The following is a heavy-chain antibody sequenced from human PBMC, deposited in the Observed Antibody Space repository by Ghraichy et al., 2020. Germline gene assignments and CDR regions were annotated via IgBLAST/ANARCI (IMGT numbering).Heavy chain of an antibody. J-gene: IGHJ4*02. CDR1: GFTVSSNY. CDR3: ARGARDGYNFRLDY. Sequence: GGSLRLSCAASGFTVSSNYMSWVRQAPGKGLEWVSVIYSGGSTYYADSVKGRFTISRDNSKNTLYLQMNSLRAEDTAVYYCARGARDGYNFRLDYWGQGTLVTVSS. V-gene: IGHV3-53*01. D-gene: IGHD5-24*01. CDR2: IYSGGST.